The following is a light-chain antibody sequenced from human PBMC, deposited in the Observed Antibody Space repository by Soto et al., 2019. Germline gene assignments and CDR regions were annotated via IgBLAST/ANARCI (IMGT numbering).Light chain of an antibody. V-gene: IGKV3-20*01. CDR1: QSISSSY. Sequence: EIVLTQSPGTLSLSPGERATLSCRASQSISSSYLAWYQQKPGQAPRLLIYGASSRATGIPDRFSDSGSGTDFTLTISRLEPEYFAVYYCQHYGSSLVGTFGQGTRLEIK. J-gene: IGKJ2*02. CDR3: QHYGSSLVGT. CDR2: GAS.